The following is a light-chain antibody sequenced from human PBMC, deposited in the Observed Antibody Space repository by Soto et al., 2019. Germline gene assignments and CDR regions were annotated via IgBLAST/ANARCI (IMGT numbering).Light chain of an antibody. CDR3: NSYTSSSTYV. CDR2: DVT. J-gene: IGLJ1*01. Sequence: QPASVSGSPGQSITISCTGTSSDVGGFNYVSWYQQHPGKAPKLMIYDVTNRPSGVSYRFSGSKSGNTASLTISGLQAEDEADYYCNSYTSSSTYVFGTGTKLTVL. V-gene: IGLV2-14*03. CDR1: SSDVGGFNY.